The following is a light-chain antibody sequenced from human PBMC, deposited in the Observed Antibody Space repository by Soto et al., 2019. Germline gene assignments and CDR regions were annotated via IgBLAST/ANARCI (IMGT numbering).Light chain of an antibody. J-gene: IGLJ2*01. Sequence: QSVLTQPPSASGSPGQSVTISCTGTSSDVGGYNYVSWYQQHPGQAPKLMIYEVSKRPSGVPDRFSGSTSGNTASLTVSGLHAEEEADYYCSSYAGSNNVVFGGGTKLTVL. CDR3: SSYAGSNNVV. CDR2: EVS. CDR1: SSDVGGYNY. V-gene: IGLV2-8*01.